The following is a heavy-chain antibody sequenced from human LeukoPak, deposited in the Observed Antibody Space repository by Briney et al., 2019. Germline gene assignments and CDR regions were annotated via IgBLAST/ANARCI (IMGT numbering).Heavy chain of an antibody. Sequence: SVKVSCKASGGTFSSYAISWVRLAPGQGLEWMGRIIPVFGTANYAQKFQGRVTITTDESTCTAYMELSSLRSEDTAVYYCARTNFWSGYSAGPYYFDYWGQGTLVTVSS. D-gene: IGHD3-3*01. J-gene: IGHJ4*02. V-gene: IGHV1-69*05. CDR3: ARTNFWSGYSAGPYYFDY. CDR1: GGTFSSYA. CDR2: IIPVFGTA.